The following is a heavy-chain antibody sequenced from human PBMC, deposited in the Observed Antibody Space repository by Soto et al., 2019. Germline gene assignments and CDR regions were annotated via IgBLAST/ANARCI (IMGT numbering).Heavy chain of an antibody. Sequence: GASVKVSCKASGYTFTSYGISWVRQAPRQGLEWMGWISAYNGNTNYAQKLQGRVTMTTDTSTSTAYMELRSLRSDDTAVYYCARVSRSAYYYDSSGSPGGYFQHWGQGTLVTVSS. J-gene: IGHJ1*01. CDR2: ISAYNGNT. CDR3: ARVSRSAYYYDSSGSPGGYFQH. CDR1: GYTFTSYG. V-gene: IGHV1-18*01. D-gene: IGHD3-22*01.